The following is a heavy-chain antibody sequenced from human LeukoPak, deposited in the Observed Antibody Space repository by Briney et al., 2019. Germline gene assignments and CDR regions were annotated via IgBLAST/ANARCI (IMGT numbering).Heavy chain of an antibody. D-gene: IGHD1-1*01. J-gene: IGHJ4*02. CDR2: IGTSGAFT. CDR1: GFIFNTHG. V-gene: IGHV3-23*01. Sequence: GGSLRLSCAASGFIFNTHGMGWVRQAPGKGLECVSAIGTSGAFTYYADSVKGRFTIYRDNSKNTVYLQMDSLRTEDTAVYFCAKTGPYYFDYWGQGTLVTVSS. CDR3: AKTGPYYFDY.